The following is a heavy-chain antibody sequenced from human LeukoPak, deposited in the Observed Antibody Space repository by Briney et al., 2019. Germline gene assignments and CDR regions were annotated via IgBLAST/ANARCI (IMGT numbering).Heavy chain of an antibody. CDR3: ARGRPTPGTDY. V-gene: IGHV3-7*04. Sequence: GESLRLSCVGSGFALRSFWMNWVRQAPGKGLEWVANIKEDGSENNYVDSVKGRFTISKDNANNVLYLQMNSLRVADMGMYFCARGRPTPGTDYWGQGILVTVSS. J-gene: IGHJ4*02. D-gene: IGHD1-26*01. CDR1: GFALRSFW. CDR2: IKEDGSEN.